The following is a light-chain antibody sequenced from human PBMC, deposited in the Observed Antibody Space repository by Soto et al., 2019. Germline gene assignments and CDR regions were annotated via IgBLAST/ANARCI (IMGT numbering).Light chain of an antibody. CDR3: QQYGNSPWT. Sequence: EIVLTQSPGTLSLSPGERATLSCRASQSVSSSYLAWYQQKPGQAPRVLIYGASSRATGIPDRFSGSGSGTDFTLTISTLEPEDFVVYYCQQYGNSPWTFGQGTKVDIK. J-gene: IGKJ1*01. CDR1: QSVSSSY. CDR2: GAS. V-gene: IGKV3-20*01.